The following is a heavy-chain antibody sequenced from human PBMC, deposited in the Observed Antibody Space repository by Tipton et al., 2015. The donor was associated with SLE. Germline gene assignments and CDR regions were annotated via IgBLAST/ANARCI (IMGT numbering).Heavy chain of an antibody. CDR2: IYYSGST. D-gene: IGHD2-15*01. CDR3: ARDRDKAFDI. CDR1: GGSISSYY. V-gene: IGHV4-59*01. J-gene: IGHJ3*02. Sequence: TLSLTCTVSGGSISSYYWSWIRQPPGKGLEWIGYIYYSGSTNYNPSLKSRVTISVDTSKNQFSLKLSSVTAADTAVYYCARDRDKAFDIWGQGTMVTVSS.